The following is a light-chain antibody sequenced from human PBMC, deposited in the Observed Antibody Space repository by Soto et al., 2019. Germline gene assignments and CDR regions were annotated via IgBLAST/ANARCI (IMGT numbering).Light chain of an antibody. V-gene: IGKV3-20*01. CDR3: QHHGSSSWT. Sequence: EIVLTQSPGTLSLSPGERATLSCRDSQSVSSSYLAWYQQTPGQAPRLLIYGASNRATGIPDRFSGSGSGTDFTLTISRLEPEDFAVFYCQHHGSSSWTFGQGTKVEIK. J-gene: IGKJ1*01. CDR2: GAS. CDR1: QSVSSSY.